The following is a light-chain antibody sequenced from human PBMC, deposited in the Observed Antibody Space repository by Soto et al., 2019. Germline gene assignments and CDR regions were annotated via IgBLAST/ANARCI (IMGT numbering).Light chain of an antibody. CDR3: RSYTSSSTVV. V-gene: IGLV2-14*01. CDR2: DVS. Sequence: QSVLTQPASVSGSPGQSITISCTGTSSDVGGYNYVSWYQQHPGKAPKLMIYDVSNRPSGVSNRFSGSKSGNTASLTISGLQAEDEADNYCRSYTSSSTVVFGGGTKL. J-gene: IGLJ2*01. CDR1: SSDVGGYNY.